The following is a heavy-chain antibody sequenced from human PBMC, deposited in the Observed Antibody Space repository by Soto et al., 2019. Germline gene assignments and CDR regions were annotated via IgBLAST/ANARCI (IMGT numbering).Heavy chain of an antibody. J-gene: IGHJ3*02. CDR3: ARVALGDYVWGSYRTLDACDI. Sequence: QVQLVQSGAEVKKPGASVKVSCKASGYTFTSYGISWVRQAPGQGLEWMGWISAYNGNTNYAQKLQGRVTMNTDTSTSTGHMALRSLRSDATGVYYCARVALGDYVWGSYRTLDACDIWGQGTMFTVSS. CDR2: ISAYNGNT. V-gene: IGHV1-18*01. D-gene: IGHD3-16*02. CDR1: GYTFTSYG.